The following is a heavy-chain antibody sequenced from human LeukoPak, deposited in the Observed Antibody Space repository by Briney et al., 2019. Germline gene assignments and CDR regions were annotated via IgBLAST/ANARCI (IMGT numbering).Heavy chain of an antibody. CDR2: MNPKSANT. V-gene: IGHV1-8*01. J-gene: IGHJ4*02. CDR3: ARKEYSSPSDY. CDR1: GYTFTSYD. Sequence: ASVKVSCKASGYTFTSYDINWVRQATGQGLEWMGWMNPKSANTGYAQKFQGRVTMTRNTSISTAYMELSSLTSEDTAAYYCARKEYSSPSDYWGQGTLVTVSS. D-gene: IGHD6-13*01.